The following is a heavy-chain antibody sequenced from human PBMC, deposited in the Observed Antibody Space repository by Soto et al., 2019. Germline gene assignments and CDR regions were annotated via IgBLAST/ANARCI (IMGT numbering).Heavy chain of an antibody. D-gene: IGHD3-22*01. CDR2: IWYDGSNK. CDR3: ARDLYSSGYYYSMPDY. J-gene: IGHJ4*02. CDR1: GFTFSSYG. V-gene: IGHV3-33*01. Sequence: GGSLRLACAAPGFTFSSYGMHWVRQAAGKGLEWVAVIWYDGSNKYYADPVKGRFTISRDNSKNTLYLQMNSLRAEDTAVYYCARDLYSSGYYYSMPDYWGQGT.